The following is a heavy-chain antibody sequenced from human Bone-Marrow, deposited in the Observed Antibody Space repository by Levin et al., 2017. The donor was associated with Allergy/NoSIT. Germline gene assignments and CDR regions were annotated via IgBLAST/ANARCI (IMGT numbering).Heavy chain of an antibody. D-gene: IGHD5-12*01. Sequence: ASQTLSLTCTVSGGSFSSDYCSWIRQPPGKGLEWIGYVSFSGSTLYNPSLKSRLTISVDKSKNQFSLKLNSVTTADTAVYYCARDVSGYDFMDYWGQGIQVTVSS. CDR2: VSFSGST. CDR3: ARDVSGYDFMDY. CDR1: GGSFSSDY. V-gene: IGHV4-59*01. J-gene: IGHJ4*02.